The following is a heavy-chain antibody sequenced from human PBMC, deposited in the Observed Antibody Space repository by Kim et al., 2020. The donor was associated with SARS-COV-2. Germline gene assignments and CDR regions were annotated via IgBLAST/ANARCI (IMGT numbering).Heavy chain of an antibody. V-gene: IGHV4-34*01. CDR3: ASEREGLRKIDY. Sequence: SETLSLTCAVYGGSFSGYYWSWIRQPPGKGLEWIGEINHSGSTNYNPSLKSRVTISVDTSKNQFSLKLSSVTAADTAVYYCASEREGLRKIDYWGQGTLVTVSS. CDR1: GGSFSGYY. D-gene: IGHD4-17*01. J-gene: IGHJ4*02. CDR2: INHSGST.